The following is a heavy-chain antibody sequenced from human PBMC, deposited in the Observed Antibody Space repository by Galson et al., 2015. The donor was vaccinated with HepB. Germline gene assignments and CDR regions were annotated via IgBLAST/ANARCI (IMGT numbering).Heavy chain of an antibody. V-gene: IGHV1-18*01. Sequence: SVKVSCKASGYTFPTYGISWVRQAPGQGLEWMGWISAYNGNTNYAQKLQGRVTMTTDTSTSTAYMDLRRLTSDDTAVYYCARDSLWSDSVLTIFTNWGQGTLVTVSS. CDR1: GYTFPTYG. CDR2: ISAYNGNT. J-gene: IGHJ4*02. D-gene: IGHD3-3*01. CDR3: ARDSLWSDSVLTIFTN.